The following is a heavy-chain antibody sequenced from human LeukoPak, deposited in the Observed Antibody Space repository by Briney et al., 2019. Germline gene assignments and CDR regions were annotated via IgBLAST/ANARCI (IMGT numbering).Heavy chain of an antibody. Sequence: GGSLRLSCEASGFTFSTYAISWVRQPPGEGLEWVSFISGGGGSTLYADSVKGRFTISRDNSKNTLYLQMNSLRAEDTAVYYCARDLGGYYDSSVQGAFDIWGQGTMVTVSS. D-gene: IGHD3-22*01. CDR3: ARDLGGYYDSSVQGAFDI. J-gene: IGHJ3*02. CDR1: GFTFSTYA. CDR2: ISGGGGST. V-gene: IGHV3-23*01.